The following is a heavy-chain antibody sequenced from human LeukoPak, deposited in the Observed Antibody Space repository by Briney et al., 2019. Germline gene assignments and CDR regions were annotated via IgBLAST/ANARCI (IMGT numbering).Heavy chain of an antibody. CDR1: GYTFTSYG. J-gene: IGHJ4*02. Sequence: EASVNVSCKASGYTFTSYGISWVRQAPGQGLEWMGWISAYNGNTDYAQNLQGRVTMTTDTSTSTVYMELRSLRSADTAVYYCARGGSYDFWSGYQNWGQGTLVTVSS. V-gene: IGHV1-18*01. D-gene: IGHD3-3*01. CDR2: ISAYNGNT. CDR3: ARGGSYDFWSGYQN.